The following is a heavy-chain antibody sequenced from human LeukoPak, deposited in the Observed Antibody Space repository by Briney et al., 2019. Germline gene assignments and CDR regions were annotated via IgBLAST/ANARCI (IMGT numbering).Heavy chain of an antibody. D-gene: IGHD6-13*01. CDR3: ARDAPYIAAAGTISWFDP. J-gene: IGHJ5*02. CDR2: IIPIFGTA. CDR1: GGTFSSYA. V-gene: IGHV1-69*05. Sequence: SVKVSCKASGGTFSSYAISWVRQAPGQGLEWMGGIIPIFGTANCAQKFQGRVTITTDESTSTAYMELSSLRSEDTAVYYCARDAPYIAAAGTISWFDPWGQGTLVTVSS.